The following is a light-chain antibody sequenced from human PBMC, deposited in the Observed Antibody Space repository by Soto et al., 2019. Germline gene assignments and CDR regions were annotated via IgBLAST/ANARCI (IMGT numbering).Light chain of an antibody. CDR3: QQYGSSPTWT. CDR2: YPS. J-gene: IGKJ1*01. CDR1: QSVSSNY. V-gene: IGKV3-20*01. Sequence: EIVLTQSPGTLSLSPGERASLSCSASQSVSSNYLAWFQQKPGQAPRLLSSYPSSRATGIPDRFSGSGSGTDFTLTISRLEPEDFAVYYCQQYGSSPTWTFGQGTK.